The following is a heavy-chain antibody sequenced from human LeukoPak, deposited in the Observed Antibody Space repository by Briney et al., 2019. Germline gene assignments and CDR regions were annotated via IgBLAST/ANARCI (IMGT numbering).Heavy chain of an antibody. Sequence: SDTLSLTCAVYGGSLSGYYWSWIRQPPGKGLEWIGEINHSGSTNYNPSLKSRVTISVDTSKNQFSLKLSSVTAADTAVYYCARGDLGYCSGGSCYGDWFDPWGQGTLVTVSS. V-gene: IGHV4-34*01. CDR1: GGSLSGYY. J-gene: IGHJ5*02. CDR3: ARGDLGYCSGGSCYGDWFDP. D-gene: IGHD2-15*01. CDR2: INHSGST.